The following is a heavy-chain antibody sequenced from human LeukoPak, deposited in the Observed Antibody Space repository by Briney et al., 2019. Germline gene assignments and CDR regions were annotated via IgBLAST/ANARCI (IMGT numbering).Heavy chain of an antibody. CDR3: ASSICGGDCYYTIDY. CDR1: GFTFSSYS. Sequence: GGSLRLSCAASGFTFSSYSMNWVRQAPGKGLEWVSSISSSSSYIYYADSVRGRFTISRDNAKNSLYLQMNSLRAEDTAVYYCASSICGGDCYYTIDYWGQGTLVTVSS. V-gene: IGHV3-21*01. CDR2: ISSSSSYI. J-gene: IGHJ4*02. D-gene: IGHD2-21*02.